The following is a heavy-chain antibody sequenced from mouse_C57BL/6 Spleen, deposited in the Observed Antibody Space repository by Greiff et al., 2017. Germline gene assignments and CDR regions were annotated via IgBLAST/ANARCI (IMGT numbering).Heavy chain of an antibody. CDR2: IYPGDGDT. D-gene: IGHD1-1*01. J-gene: IGHJ1*03. CDR3: ARSYYGSSSYWYFDV. CDR1: GYAFSSYW. V-gene: IGHV1-80*01. Sequence: QVQLKESGAELVKPGASVKISCKASGYAFSSYWMNWVKQRPGKGLEWIGQIYPGDGDTNYNGKFKGKATLTADKSSSTAYMQLSSLTSEDSAVYFCARSYYGSSSYWYFDVWGTGTTVTVSS.